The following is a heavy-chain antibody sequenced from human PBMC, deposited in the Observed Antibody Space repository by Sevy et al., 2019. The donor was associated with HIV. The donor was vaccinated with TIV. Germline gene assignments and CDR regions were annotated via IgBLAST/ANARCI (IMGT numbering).Heavy chain of an antibody. CDR2: IKQDGSEK. CDR1: GFTFSSYW. J-gene: IGHJ4*02. Sequence: GGSLRLSCAASGFTFSSYWMSWVRQAPGKGLEWVANIKQDGSEKYYVDSVKGRFTISRDNAKNSLYLQMNSLRAEDSAVDYCARDYRPIVVVPNYFDYWGQGTLVTVSS. V-gene: IGHV3-7*01. CDR3: ARDYRPIVVVPNYFDY. D-gene: IGHD2-2*01.